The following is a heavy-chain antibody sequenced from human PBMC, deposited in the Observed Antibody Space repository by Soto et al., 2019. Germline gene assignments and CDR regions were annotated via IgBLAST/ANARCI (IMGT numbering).Heavy chain of an antibody. J-gene: IGHJ4*02. CDR3: ARVPDY. CDR2: IYHSGST. Sequence: SETLSLTCAVSGGSISSGGYSWSWMRQPPGKGLEWIGYIYHSGSTYYNPSLKSRVTISVDRSKNQFSLKLSSVTAADTAVYYGARVPDYWGQGTLVTVSS. CDR1: GGSISSGGYS. V-gene: IGHV4-30-2*01.